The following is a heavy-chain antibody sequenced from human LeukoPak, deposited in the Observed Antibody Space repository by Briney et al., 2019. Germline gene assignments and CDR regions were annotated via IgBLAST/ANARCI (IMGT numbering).Heavy chain of an antibody. CDR3: ARDPGWHIVVVPAAIRGVGIDY. CDR1: GFTFSSYA. J-gene: IGHJ4*02. V-gene: IGHV3-30-3*01. D-gene: IGHD2-2*02. Sequence: GGSLRLSCAASGFTFSSYAMHWVRQAPGKGLEWVAVISYDGSNKYYADSVKGRFTISRDNSKNTLYLQMNSLRAEDTAVYYCARDPGWHIVVVPAAIRGVGIDYWGQGTLVTVSS. CDR2: ISYDGSNK.